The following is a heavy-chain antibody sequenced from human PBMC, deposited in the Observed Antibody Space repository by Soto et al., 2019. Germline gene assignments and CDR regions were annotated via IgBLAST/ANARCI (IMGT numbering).Heavy chain of an antibody. D-gene: IGHD3-10*01. V-gene: IGHV3-15*01. CDR2: IKTKTYDETT. Sequence: EVQLVESGGGLVKPGGSLRLSCAASGFTFSNAWMNWVRQAPGKGPEWVARIKTKTYDETTDYAASVKGRFTISSDDSKDTVTLQMNSLNTEDTAVYYWTRVVYGQAGYYYAMDVWGQGITVTVSS. CDR1: GFTFSNAW. CDR3: TRVVYGQAGYYYAMDV. J-gene: IGHJ6*02.